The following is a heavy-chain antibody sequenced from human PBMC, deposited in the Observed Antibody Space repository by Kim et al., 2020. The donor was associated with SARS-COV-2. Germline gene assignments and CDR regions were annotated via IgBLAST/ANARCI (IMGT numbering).Heavy chain of an antibody. CDR2: GST. J-gene: IGHJ4*02. CDR3: VKVDEEFDN. Sequence: GSTYYDPSLKIRVTISIDTSNNQLFLRLSSVTAADTAVYFCVKVDEEFDNWGQGTLVTVSS. V-gene: IGHV4-39*07.